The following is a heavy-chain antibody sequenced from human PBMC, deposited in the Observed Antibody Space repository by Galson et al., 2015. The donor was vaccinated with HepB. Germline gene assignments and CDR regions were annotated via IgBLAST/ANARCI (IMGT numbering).Heavy chain of an antibody. V-gene: IGHV4-34*01. CDR2: INHSGRT. J-gene: IGHJ6*02. CDR3: ARGRGEVRGLIRRYGMDD. Sequence: ETLSLTCADYGGSFSDYYWSWIRQPPGKGLEWIGEINHSGRTNYNPSLKSRVTISVDPSKNQFSLNLSSVTAADTAVFYCARGRGEVRGLIRRYGMDDWGHGSTVT. D-gene: IGHD3-10*01. CDR1: GGSFSDYY.